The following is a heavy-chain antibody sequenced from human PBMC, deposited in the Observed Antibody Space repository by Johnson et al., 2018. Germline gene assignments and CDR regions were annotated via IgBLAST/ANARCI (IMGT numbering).Heavy chain of an antibody. V-gene: IGHV1-69*12. J-gene: IGHJ3*02. CDR3: AREVEMATTSRGAFDI. Sequence: QVQLVQSGAEVKKPGSSVKVSCKASGGTFGSYAISWVRQAPGQGLEWMGGIIPIFGTANYALKFQGRVTLTADESTSTAYLALSSLRSEDTAVYYCAREVEMATTSRGAFDIWGQGTMVTVSS. CDR2: IIPIFGTA. D-gene: IGHD5-24*01. CDR1: GGTFGSYA.